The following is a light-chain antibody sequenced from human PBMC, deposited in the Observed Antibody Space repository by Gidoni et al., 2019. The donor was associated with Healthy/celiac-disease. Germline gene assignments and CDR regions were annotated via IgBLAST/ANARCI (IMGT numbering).Light chain of an antibody. CDR1: QSVSSY. CDR3: QQRSNWPSGT. Sequence: EIVLPQSPATLSLSPGERATLSCRASQSVSSYLAWYQQKPGQASMLLIYDASNRATGIPARFSGSGSGTDFTLTISSLEPEDFAVYYCQQRSNWPSGTFGQGTKVEIK. J-gene: IGKJ1*01. V-gene: IGKV3-11*01. CDR2: DAS.